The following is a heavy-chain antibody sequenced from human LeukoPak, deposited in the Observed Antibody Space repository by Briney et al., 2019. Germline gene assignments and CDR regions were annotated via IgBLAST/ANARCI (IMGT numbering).Heavy chain of an antibody. V-gene: IGHV3-23*01. J-gene: IGHJ5*01. CDR2: INANSGTT. Sequence: GGSLRLSCSASGFAFSVYAMSWLRQPPGKGLEWVSTINANSGTTSYAASVRGRFTISRDNSKNTLYLQLNTLRADDTATYYCARPISGGLAVTADWFHPWGQGTLVVVSS. D-gene: IGHD6-19*01. CDR3: ARPISGGLAVTADWFHP. CDR1: GFAFSVYA.